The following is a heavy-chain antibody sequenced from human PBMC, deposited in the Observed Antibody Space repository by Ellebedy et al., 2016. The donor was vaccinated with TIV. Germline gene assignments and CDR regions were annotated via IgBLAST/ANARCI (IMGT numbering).Heavy chain of an antibody. Sequence: AASVKVSCKASGGTFSSYAISWVRHAPGQGLEWMGGIITIFGTANYAQKFQGRVTITADESTSKAYMELSSLRSKDTAVYYWARGLRSYSGGYHYDGMDVWGQGTTVTVSS. CDR3: ARGLRSYSGGYHYDGMDV. J-gene: IGHJ6*02. CDR1: GGTFSSYA. D-gene: IGHD1-26*01. CDR2: IITIFGTA. V-gene: IGHV1-69*13.